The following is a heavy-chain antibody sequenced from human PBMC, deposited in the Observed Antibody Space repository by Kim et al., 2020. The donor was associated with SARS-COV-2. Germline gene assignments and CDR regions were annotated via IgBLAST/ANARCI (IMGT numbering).Heavy chain of an antibody. Sequence: GGSLRLSCAASGFTFSSYGMHWVRQAPGKGLEWVAVISYDGSNKYYADSVKGRFTISRDNSKNTLYLQMNTLRAEDTAVYYCAKDRGYCTNGVCSFFDYCGQGTLVTVSS. CDR1: GFTFSSYG. V-gene: IGHV3-30*18. D-gene: IGHD2-8*01. CDR2: ISYDGSNK. J-gene: IGHJ4*02. CDR3: AKDRGYCTNGVCSFFDY.